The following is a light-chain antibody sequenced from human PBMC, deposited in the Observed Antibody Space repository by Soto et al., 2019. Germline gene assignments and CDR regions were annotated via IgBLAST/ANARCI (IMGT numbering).Light chain of an antibody. CDR2: AAS. J-gene: IGKJ3*01. Sequence: DIQMTQSPTSPSASVGDRVTITCRASQGIRNFVAWYQQKPGKAPKLLIYAASTLQSGVPSRFSGSGSGTDFTLTINSLQPEDVTTYSCQKYSSVPVFGPGTKVEIK. V-gene: IGKV1-27*01. CDR1: QGIRNF. CDR3: QKYSSVPV.